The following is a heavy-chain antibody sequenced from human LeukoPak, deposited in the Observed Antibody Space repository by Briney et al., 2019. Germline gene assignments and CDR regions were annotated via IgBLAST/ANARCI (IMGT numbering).Heavy chain of an antibody. CDR1: GDSIRGSTYY. D-gene: IGHD1-26*01. V-gene: IGHV4-39*01. J-gene: IGHJ4*02. Sequence: SETLSLTCTVSGDSIRGSTYYWGWIRQPPGKGLEWIGNIYYSGITYYNPSLKSRVTMYVDTSKNQFSLKLTSVTAADTAVYYCAGQGTSIVGATIDYWGQGTLVTVAS. CDR2: IYYSGIT. CDR3: AGQGTSIVGATIDY.